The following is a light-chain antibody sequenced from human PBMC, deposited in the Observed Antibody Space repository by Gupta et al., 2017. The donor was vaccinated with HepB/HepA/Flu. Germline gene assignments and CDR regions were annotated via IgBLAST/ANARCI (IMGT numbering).Light chain of an antibody. CDR3: ETWDSKV. Sequence: QPVLTQSSSASASLGSSVKLTCTLSSGHSSYIIAWHQQQPGKAPRYLMKLEGSGSYNKGSGVPDRFSGSSSGADRYLTISNLQSEDEADYYCETWDSKVFGGGTKLTVI. V-gene: IGLV4-60*03. CDR1: SGHSSYI. CDR2: LEGSGSY. J-gene: IGLJ2*01.